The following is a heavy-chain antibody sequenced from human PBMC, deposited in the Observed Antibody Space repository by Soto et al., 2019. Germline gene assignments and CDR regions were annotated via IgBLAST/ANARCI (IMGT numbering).Heavy chain of an antibody. J-gene: IGHJ5*02. CDR2: IWYDGSNK. V-gene: IGHV3-33*01. CDR1: GFTFSSYG. CDR3: ARGIAAAGYNWFDP. Sequence: GGSLRLSCAASGFTFSSYGMHWVRQAPGKGLEWVAVIWYDGSNKYYADSVKGRFTISRDNSKNTLYLQMNSLRAEDTAVYYCARGIAAAGYNWFDPWGQGTLVTVSS. D-gene: IGHD6-13*01.